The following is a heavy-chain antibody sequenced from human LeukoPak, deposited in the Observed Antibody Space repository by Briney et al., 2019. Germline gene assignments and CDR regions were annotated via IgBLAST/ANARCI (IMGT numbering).Heavy chain of an antibody. D-gene: IGHD3-22*01. Sequence: PSETLSLTCTVSGGSISSYYWSWIRQPPGKGLEWIGYIYYSGSTNYNPSLKSRVTISVDTSKNQFSLKLSSVTAADTAVYYCARRLSSGYFGWFDPWGQGTLVTVSS. V-gene: IGHV4-59*01. CDR2: IYYSGST. CDR1: GGSISSYY. J-gene: IGHJ5*02. CDR3: ARRLSSGYFGWFDP.